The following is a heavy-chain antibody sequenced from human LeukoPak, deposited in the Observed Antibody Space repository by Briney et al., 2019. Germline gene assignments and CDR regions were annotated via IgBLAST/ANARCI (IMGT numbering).Heavy chain of an antibody. D-gene: IGHD6-6*01. CDR2: IYTSGSI. Sequence: SETLSLTCTVSGDSISSGNYYWSWIRQPAGKGLEWIGRIYTSGSIHYNPPLKSRVTMSIDTSKNQFSLKLHSVTAADTAVYFCARGSYSNSGLDYWGQGTLVTVSS. CDR1: GDSISSGNYY. CDR3: ARGSYSNSGLDY. V-gene: IGHV4-61*02. J-gene: IGHJ4*02.